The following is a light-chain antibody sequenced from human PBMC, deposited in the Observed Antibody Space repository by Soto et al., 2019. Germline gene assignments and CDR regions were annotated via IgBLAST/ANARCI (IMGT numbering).Light chain of an antibody. CDR1: ESISSTF. CDR2: AAS. Sequence: EIVSPKSSGTLSLSPGERATLSCRASESISSTFLAWYQQRPGQAPRLLIFAASSRATGIPDRFGGSGSGTDFTLTISRLEPEDFAVYYCQQYRRSPRTFGQGTKVDI. CDR3: QQYRRSPRT. V-gene: IGKV3-20*01. J-gene: IGKJ1*01.